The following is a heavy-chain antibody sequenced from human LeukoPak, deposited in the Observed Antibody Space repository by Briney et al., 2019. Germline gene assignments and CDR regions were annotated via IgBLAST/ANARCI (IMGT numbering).Heavy chain of an antibody. CDR1: GFTFSSYA. D-gene: IGHD3-22*01. J-gene: IGHJ4*02. Sequence: GASLRLSCAASGFTFSSYAMSWVRQAPGKGLEWVSAISGSGGSTYYADSVKGRFTISRDNSKNTLYLQMNSLRAEGTAVYYCAKRGREYYDSSGYLNYWGQGTLVTVSS. CDR2: ISGSGGST. CDR3: AKRGREYYDSSGYLNY. V-gene: IGHV3-23*01.